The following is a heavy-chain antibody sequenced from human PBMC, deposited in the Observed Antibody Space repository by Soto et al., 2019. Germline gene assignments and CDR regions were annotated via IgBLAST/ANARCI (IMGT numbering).Heavy chain of an antibody. Sequence: SETLSLTCAVYGGSFSGYYWSWIRQPPGKGLEWIGEINHSGSTNYNPSLKSRVTISVDTSKNQFSLKLSSVTAADTAVYYCATCGSSGYYGSGSYSWFDPWGQGTLVTVSS. V-gene: IGHV4-34*01. J-gene: IGHJ5*02. D-gene: IGHD3-10*01. CDR3: ATCGSSGYYGSGSYSWFDP. CDR2: INHSGST. CDR1: GGSFSGYY.